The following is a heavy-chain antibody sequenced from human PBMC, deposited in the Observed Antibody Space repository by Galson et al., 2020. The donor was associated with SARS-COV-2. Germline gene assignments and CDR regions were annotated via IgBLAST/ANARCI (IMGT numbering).Heavy chain of an antibody. CDR1: GFTFSDYY. CDR2: ISRSSSYT. CDR3: ARVTGVLLCIDC. D-gene: IGHD2-8*02. V-gene: IGHV3-11*06. Sequence: TGGSLRLSCAASGFTFSDYYLRWIRQAPGKGLEWVSYISRSSSYTNYADSVKGRFTISRDNAKNTLYLQMNSLRAEDTAVYYCARVTGVLLCIDCWGQGTLVTVSS. J-gene: IGHJ4*02.